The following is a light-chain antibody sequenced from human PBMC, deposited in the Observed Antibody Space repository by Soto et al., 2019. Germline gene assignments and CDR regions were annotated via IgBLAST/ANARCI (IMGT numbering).Light chain of an antibody. J-gene: IGLJ3*02. V-gene: IGLV1-40*01. CDR2: HNN. Sequence: QSVLTQPPSVSGAPGQRVTISCTGSSSNIGADFDVHWYQHLPGTAPKLLISHNNNRPSGVLDRFSGSKSGTSASLAITGLQADDEAVYYCQSRDSSLSSSWVFGGGTKLTVL. CDR3: QSRDSSLSSSWV. CDR1: SSNIGADFD.